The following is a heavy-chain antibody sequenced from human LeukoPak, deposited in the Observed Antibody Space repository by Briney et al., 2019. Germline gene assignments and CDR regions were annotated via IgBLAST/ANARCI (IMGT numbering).Heavy chain of an antibody. CDR3: ARGHRYCSSTSCCDAFDI. D-gene: IGHD2-2*01. Sequence: GASVKVSCKASGYTFTGYYMHWVRQAPGQGLEWMGRINPNSGGTNYAQKFQGRVTITADESTSTAYMELSSLRSEDTAVYYSARGHRYCSSTSCCDAFDIWGQGTMVTVSS. V-gene: IGHV1-2*06. J-gene: IGHJ3*02. CDR2: INPNSGGT. CDR1: GYTFTGYY.